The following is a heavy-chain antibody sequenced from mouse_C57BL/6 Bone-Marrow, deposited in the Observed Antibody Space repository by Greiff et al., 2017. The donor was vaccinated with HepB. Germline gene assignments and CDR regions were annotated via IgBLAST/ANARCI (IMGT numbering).Heavy chain of an antibody. J-gene: IGHJ2*01. V-gene: IGHV1-55*01. CDR1: GYTFTSYW. D-gene: IGHD1-1*01. CDR2: IYPGSGST. CDR3: AIYGSSVYYFDY. Sequence: QVQLQQSGAELVKPGASVKMSCKASGYTFTSYWITWVKQRPGQGLEWIGDIYPGSGSTNYNEKFKSKATLTVDTSSSTAYMQLSSLTSEDSAVYYCAIYGSSVYYFDYWGQGTTLTVSS.